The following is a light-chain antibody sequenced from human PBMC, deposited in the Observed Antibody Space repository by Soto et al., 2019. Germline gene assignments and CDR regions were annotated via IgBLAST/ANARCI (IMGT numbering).Light chain of an antibody. CDR1: SSDVGTYNL. CDR3: CSYAGASTYVL. Sequence: QSALTQPASVSGSPGQSITISCTGTSSDVGTYNLVSWYQQHPGEAPKLMIYEGTKRPSGVSDRFSGSKSGNTASLTISGLQPEDEAEYYCCSYAGASTYVLFGGGTKLTVL. CDR2: EGT. V-gene: IGLV2-23*01. J-gene: IGLJ2*01.